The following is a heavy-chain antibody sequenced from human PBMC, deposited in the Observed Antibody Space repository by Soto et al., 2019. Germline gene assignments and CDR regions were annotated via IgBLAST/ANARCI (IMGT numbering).Heavy chain of an antibody. J-gene: IGHJ4*02. Sequence: PSATLSLTCTVPGGSISSSSYYWSWIRQPPGKGLEWIGYIYYSGSTYYNPSLKSRVTISVDTSKNQFSLKLSSVTAADTAVYYCARVKVLLWFGDPRVYFAYWGQGTLVTVSS. V-gene: IGHV4-30-4*01. CDR1: GGSISSSSYY. CDR3: ARVKVLLWFGDPRVYFAY. CDR2: IYYSGST. D-gene: IGHD3-10*01.